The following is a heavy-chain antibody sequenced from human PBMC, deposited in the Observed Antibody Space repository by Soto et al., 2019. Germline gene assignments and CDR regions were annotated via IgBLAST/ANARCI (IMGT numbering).Heavy chain of an antibody. V-gene: IGHV3-33*01. CDR2: IWYDGSNK. CDR3: ARDLYGTNVWGVVPAAMPDY. D-gene: IGHD2-2*01. J-gene: IGHJ4*02. Sequence: QVQLVESGGGVVQPGRSLRLSCAASGFTFSSYGMHWVRQAPGKGLEWVAVIWYDGSNKYYADSVKGRFTISRDNSKNTLYLQMNSLRAEDTAVYYCARDLYGTNVWGVVPAAMPDYWGQGTLVTVSS. CDR1: GFTFSSYG.